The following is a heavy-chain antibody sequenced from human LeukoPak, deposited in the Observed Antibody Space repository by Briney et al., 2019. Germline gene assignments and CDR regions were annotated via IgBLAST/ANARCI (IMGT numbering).Heavy chain of an antibody. V-gene: IGHV1-18*01. CDR1: GYTFANYG. CDR3: ASGIAVAGPFDY. Sequence: ASVKVSCKASGYTFANYGISWVRQAPGQGLEWMGWISAYSGTTSYAQKLQGRVTMTTDTSTSTAYMDLRSLRSDDTAVYYCASGIAVAGPFDYWGQGTLVTVSS. CDR2: ISAYSGTT. J-gene: IGHJ4*02. D-gene: IGHD6-19*01.